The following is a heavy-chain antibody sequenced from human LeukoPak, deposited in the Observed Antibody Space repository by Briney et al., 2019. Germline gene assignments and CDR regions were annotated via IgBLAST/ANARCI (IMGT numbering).Heavy chain of an antibody. J-gene: IGHJ4*02. D-gene: IGHD1-7*01. Sequence: GGSLRLSCAASGFTLSDYGMNWVRQVPGKGPVWVSHISPDGRNIAYADSVKGRFTISRDSAKNTLYLQMNSLRVEDTAVYYCVRDGGGTTPYDCWGQGSLVTVSS. CDR1: GFTLSDYG. CDR3: VRDGGGTTPYDC. CDR2: ISPDGRNI. V-gene: IGHV3-74*01.